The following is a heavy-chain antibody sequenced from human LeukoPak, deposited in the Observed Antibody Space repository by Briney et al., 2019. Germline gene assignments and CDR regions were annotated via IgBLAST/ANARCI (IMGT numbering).Heavy chain of an antibody. J-gene: IGHJ4*02. V-gene: IGHV1-46*01. Sequence: ASVKVSCKASGYTFTSYYMHWVRQAPGQGLEWMGIINPSGGSTSYAQKFQGRVTMTRDTSTSTDYMELRILRSEDTAVYYCARDGTAAAGPYYFDYWGQGTLVTVSS. CDR1: GYTFTSYY. CDR2: INPSGGST. CDR3: ARDGTAAAGPYYFDY. D-gene: IGHD6-13*01.